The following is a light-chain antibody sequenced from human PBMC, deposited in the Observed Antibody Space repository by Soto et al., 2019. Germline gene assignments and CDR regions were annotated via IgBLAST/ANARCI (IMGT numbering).Light chain of an antibody. CDR2: GAS. CDR3: QQYGSSPRT. J-gene: IGKJ2*02. Sequence: EIVLTQSPGTLSLSPGERATLSCRASQSVSSSYLAWYRQKPGQAPRLLIYGASSRTTGIPDRVSGSGSGTDFTLTIRRLEPEDFAVYYCQQYGSSPRTFRQGTKLQI. V-gene: IGKV3-20*01. CDR1: QSVSSSY.